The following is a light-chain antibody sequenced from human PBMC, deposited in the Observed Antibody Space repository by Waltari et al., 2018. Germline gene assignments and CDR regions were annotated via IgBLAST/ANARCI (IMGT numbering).Light chain of an antibody. J-gene: IGLJ1*01. CDR1: SNDVGGYNF. CDR2: DVN. CDR3: GSYVNARVLFV. Sequence: QSALTQPPSASGSPGQSVTISCGGTSNDVGGYNFVSWYQQQPGKAPKVIIYDVNNRPSGMSSRFSGSKSDNTASLTISDLQTEDEADYYCGSYVNARVLFVFGSGTKVTVL. V-gene: IGLV2-14*03.